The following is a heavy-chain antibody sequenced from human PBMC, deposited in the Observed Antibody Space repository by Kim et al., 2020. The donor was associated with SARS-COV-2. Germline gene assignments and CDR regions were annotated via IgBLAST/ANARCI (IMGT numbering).Heavy chain of an antibody. CDR3: ARWTSTSYY. V-gene: IGHV3-7*01. D-gene: IGHD2-2*01. CDR1: GFSLGDYW. CDR2: IKQDGTDK. J-gene: IGHJ4*02. Sequence: WGSLRLSCAASGFSLGDYWMNWVRQAPGKGLEWVANIKQDGTDKHYVDSVKGRFTISRDNAKNSLYLQMNSLRAEDTAVYYCARWTSTSYYWGQGTLVTVSS.